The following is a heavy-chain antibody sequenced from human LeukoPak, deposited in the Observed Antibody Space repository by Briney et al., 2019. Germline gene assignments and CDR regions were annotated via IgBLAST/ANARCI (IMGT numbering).Heavy chain of an antibody. J-gene: IGHJ4*02. D-gene: IGHD5-18*01. CDR3: ARENRYSYGYLLYDY. CDR2: IYYSGST. V-gene: IGHV4-39*07. Sequence: SETLSLTCTVSGGSISSSSYYWGWIRQPPGKGLEWIGNIYYSGSTYYNPSLKSRVTISVDTSKSQFSLKLSSVTAADTAVYYCARENRYSYGYLLYDYWGQGTLVTVSS. CDR1: GGSISSSSYY.